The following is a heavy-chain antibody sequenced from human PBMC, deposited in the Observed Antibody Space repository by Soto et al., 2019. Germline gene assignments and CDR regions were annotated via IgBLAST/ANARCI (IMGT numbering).Heavy chain of an antibody. D-gene: IGHD3-10*01. CDR1: GASISRTGFH. CDR3: ARRGSGHTFDY. V-gene: IGHV4-39*01. J-gene: IGHJ4*02. CDR2: IYEGETT. Sequence: QLQLQESGPGLVKPSETLSLTCAVSGASISRTGFHWGWIRQPPGQGLEWIGSIYEGETTFYNSSLKSRVTISADTSKNHFSLKLSSVTASDTAVYYCARRGSGHTFDYWGQGTLVTVSS.